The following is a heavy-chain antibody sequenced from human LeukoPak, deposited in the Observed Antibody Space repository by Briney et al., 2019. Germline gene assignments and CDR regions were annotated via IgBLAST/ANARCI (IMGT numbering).Heavy chain of an antibody. CDR3: ASDQHSYGTNAVDY. V-gene: IGHV3-33*01. D-gene: IGHD5-18*01. J-gene: IGHJ4*02. CDR2: IRYDGSNK. Sequence: PGGSLRLSCAASGFTFSSYGMHWVRQAPGKGLEWVAVIRYDGSNKYYADSVKGRFTISRDNSKNTLYLQMNSLRAEDTAVYYCASDQHSYGTNAVDYWGQGTLVTVSS. CDR1: GFTFSSYG.